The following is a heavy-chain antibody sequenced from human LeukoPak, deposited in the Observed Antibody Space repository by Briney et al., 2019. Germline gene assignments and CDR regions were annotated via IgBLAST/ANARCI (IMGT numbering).Heavy chain of an antibody. CDR3: ARDSFPYYDFWSGYPWFDP. J-gene: IGHJ5*02. V-gene: IGHV3-74*01. D-gene: IGHD3-3*01. CDR1: GFTFSSYW. CDR2: INSDGSST. Sequence: GGSLRLSCAASGFTFSSYWMHWVRQAPGKGLVWVSRINSDGSSTSYADSVKGRFTISRDNAKNTLYLQRNSLRAEDTAVYYGARDSFPYYDFWSGYPWFDPWGQGTLVTVSS.